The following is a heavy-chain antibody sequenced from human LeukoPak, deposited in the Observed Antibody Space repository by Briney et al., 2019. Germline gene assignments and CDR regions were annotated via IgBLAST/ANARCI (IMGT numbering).Heavy chain of an antibody. Sequence: ASVKVSCKASYYTFTSYGISWVRQAPGQGLEWMGWISAYNGNTNYAQKLQGRVTMTTDTSTSTAYMELRSLRSDDTAVYYCARDDFGYCSSTSCYMIDYWGQGTLVTVSS. CDR2: ISAYNGNT. CDR3: ARDDFGYCSSTSCYMIDY. D-gene: IGHD2-2*02. CDR1: YYTFTSYG. J-gene: IGHJ4*02. V-gene: IGHV1-18*01.